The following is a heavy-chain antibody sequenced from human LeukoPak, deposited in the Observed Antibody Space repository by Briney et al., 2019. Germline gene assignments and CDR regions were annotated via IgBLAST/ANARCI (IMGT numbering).Heavy chain of an antibody. CDR3: TTDLLLSYYDNSGYYYVDAFDI. Sequence: SPGGSLRLSCAASGFTFSNAWMSWVRQAPGKGLEWVGRIKSKTDGGTTDYAAPVKGRFTISRDDSKNTLYLQMNSLKTEDTAVYYCTTDLLLSYYDNSGYYYVDAFDIWGQGTMVTVSS. D-gene: IGHD3-22*01. J-gene: IGHJ3*02. CDR2: IKSKTDGGTT. V-gene: IGHV3-15*01. CDR1: GFTFSNAW.